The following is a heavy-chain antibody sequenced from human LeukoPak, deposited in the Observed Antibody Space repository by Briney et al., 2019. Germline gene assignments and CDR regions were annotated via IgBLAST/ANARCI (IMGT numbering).Heavy chain of an antibody. V-gene: IGHV3-30*18. CDR1: GFTFSSYG. Sequence: GRSLRLSCAASGFTFSSYGMHWVRQAPGKGLEWVAVISYDGSNKYYADSVKGRFTISRDNSKNTLYLQMNSLRAEDTAVYYCAKDDLLWFGEEDGMDVWGQGTAVTVSS. CDR2: ISYDGSNK. D-gene: IGHD3-10*01. J-gene: IGHJ6*02. CDR3: AKDDLLWFGEEDGMDV.